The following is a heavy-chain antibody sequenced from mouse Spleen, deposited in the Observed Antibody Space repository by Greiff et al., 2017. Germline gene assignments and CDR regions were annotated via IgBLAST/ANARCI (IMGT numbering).Heavy chain of an antibody. D-gene: IGHD2-14*01. CDR2: ISSGGSYT. J-gene: IGHJ1*01. Sequence: VQLKESGGDLVKPGGSLKLSCAASGFTFSSYGMSWVRQTPDKRLEWVATISSGGSYTYYPDSVKGRFTISRDNAKNTLYLQMSSLKSEDTAMYYCARGYDGSYWYFDVWGAGTTVTVSS. CDR1: GFTFSSYG. CDR3: ARGYDGSYWYFDV. V-gene: IGHV5-6*01.